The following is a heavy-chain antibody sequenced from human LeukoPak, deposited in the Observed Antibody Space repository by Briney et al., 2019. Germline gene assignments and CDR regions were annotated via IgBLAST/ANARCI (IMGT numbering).Heavy chain of an antibody. D-gene: IGHD2-15*01. CDR3: ARELVAFDY. CDR2: ISHTSSHI. V-gene: IGHV3-21*04. Sequence: PGGSLRLSCAASGFTFSTNSMNWVRQAPGKGLEWVSSISHTSSHIYYADSVRGRFTISRDNAKNSLYLQMNSLRAEDTAVYYCARELVAFDYWGQGTLVTVSS. J-gene: IGHJ4*02. CDR1: GFTFSTNS.